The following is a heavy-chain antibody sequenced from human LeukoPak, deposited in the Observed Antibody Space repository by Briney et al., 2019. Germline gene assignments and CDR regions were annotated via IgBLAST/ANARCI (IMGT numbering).Heavy chain of an antibody. D-gene: IGHD2-2*01. V-gene: IGHV4-34*01. CDR2: IYHSGST. CDR1: GGSFSGYY. CDR3: ARDGTSCLEY. J-gene: IGHJ4*02. Sequence: SETLSLTCAVYGGSFSGYYWSWIRQPPGKGLEWIGYIYHSGSTYYNPSLKSRVTISVDRSKNQFSLKLSSVTAADTAVYYCARDGTSCLEYWGQGTLVTVSS.